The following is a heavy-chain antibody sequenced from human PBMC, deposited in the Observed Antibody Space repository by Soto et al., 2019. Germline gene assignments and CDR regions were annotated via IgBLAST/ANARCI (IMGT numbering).Heavy chain of an antibody. J-gene: IGHJ3*02. CDR2: ISAYNGNT. CDR3: ASSLVRPPDAFAI. CDR1: GYTFTSYG. V-gene: IGHV1-18*01. D-gene: IGHD6-13*01. Sequence: QVQLVQSGAEVKKPGASVKVSCKASGYTFTSYGISWVRQAPGQGLEWMGWISAYNGNTNYAQQLPGRVTMTTDTSTSTAYVELMSLRSDDTAVYYCASSLVRPPDAFAIWGRGTMVTVSS.